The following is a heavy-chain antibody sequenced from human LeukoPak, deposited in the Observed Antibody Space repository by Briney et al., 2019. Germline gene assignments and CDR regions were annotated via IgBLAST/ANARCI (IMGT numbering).Heavy chain of an antibody. CDR2: ISYSGST. CDR3: AGGSRRAGGLHY. D-gene: IGHD1-26*01. CDR1: GDSISSSDYY. J-gene: IGHJ4*02. Sequence: SETLSLTCTVSGDSISSSDYYWGWIRQPPGKGLGWIGTISYSGSTYYNPSLQSRVHISVDTSKNQFSLELSSVTAADTAVYYLAGGSRRAGGLHYWGQGTLVTVSS. V-gene: IGHV4-39*01.